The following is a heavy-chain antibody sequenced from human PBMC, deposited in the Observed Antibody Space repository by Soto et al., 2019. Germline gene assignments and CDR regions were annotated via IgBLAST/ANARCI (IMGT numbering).Heavy chain of an antibody. CDR2: IIPIFGTA. Sequence: SVKLSCKASGGTFSSYAISWVRQAPGQGLEWMGGIIPIFGTANYAQKFQGRVTITADESTSTAYMELSSLRSEDTAVYYCAALGSSGYNYYYYGMDVWGQGTTVTV. D-gene: IGHD3-22*01. CDR3: AALGSSGYNYYYYGMDV. J-gene: IGHJ6*02. CDR1: GGTFSSYA. V-gene: IGHV1-69*13.